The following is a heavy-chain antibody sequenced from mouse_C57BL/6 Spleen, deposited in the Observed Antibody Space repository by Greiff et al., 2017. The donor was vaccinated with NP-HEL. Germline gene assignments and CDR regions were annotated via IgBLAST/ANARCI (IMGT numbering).Heavy chain of an antibody. J-gene: IGHJ4*01. CDR1: GFTFRDYG. CDR3: ARGAYAMDY. CDR2: ISSGSSTI. Sequence: EVQVVESGGGLVKPGGSLKLSCAASGFTFRDYGMHWVRQAPEKGLEWVAYISSGSSTIYYADTVKGRFTISRDNAKNTLFLQMTSLRSEDTAMYYCARGAYAMDYWGQGTSVTVSS. V-gene: IGHV5-17*01.